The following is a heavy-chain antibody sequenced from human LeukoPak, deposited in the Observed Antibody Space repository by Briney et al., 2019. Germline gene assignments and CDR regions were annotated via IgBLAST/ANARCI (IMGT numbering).Heavy chain of an antibody. J-gene: IGHJ2*01. CDR2: IYYSGNT. D-gene: IGHD2-21*02. CDR1: GASMSSNY. CDR3: ASAYCGGDCTPYWYFDL. V-gene: IGHV4-59*05. Sequence: PSETLSLTCTVSGASMSSNYWSWIRQPPGKGLEWIGSIYYSGNTYYNPSLKSRVSISLDMSKNQFSLKLSSVTAADTAVYYCASAYCGGDCTPYWYFDLWGRGTLVTVSS.